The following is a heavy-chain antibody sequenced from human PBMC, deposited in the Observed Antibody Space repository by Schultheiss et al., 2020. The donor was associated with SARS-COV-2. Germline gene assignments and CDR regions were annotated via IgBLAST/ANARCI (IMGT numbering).Heavy chain of an antibody. D-gene: IGHD3-22*01. CDR2: IWYDGSNK. Sequence: GESLKISCAASGFTFSSYGMHWVRQAPGKGLEWVAVIWYDGSNKYYADSVKGRFTISRDNSKNTLYLQMNSLRAEDTAVYYCARGVYYYDSSGYYPDSGLFDYWGQGTLVTVSS. CDR3: ARGVYYYDSSGYYPDSGLFDY. V-gene: IGHV3-33*01. CDR1: GFTFSSYG. J-gene: IGHJ4*02.